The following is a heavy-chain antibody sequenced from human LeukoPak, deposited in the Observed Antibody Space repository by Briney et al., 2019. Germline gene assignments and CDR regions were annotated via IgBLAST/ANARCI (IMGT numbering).Heavy chain of an antibody. D-gene: IGHD3-22*01. V-gene: IGHV3-48*03. CDR1: GFTFSSYE. CDR3: ARGGKYYYDSSDYYFGY. J-gene: IGHJ4*02. CDR2: ISSSGSTI. Sequence: GGSLRLSCAASGFTFSSYEMSWVRQAPGKGLEWVSYISSSGSTIYYADSVKGRFTISRDNAKNSLYLQMNSLRVEDTAVYYCARGGKYYYDSSDYYFGYWGQGTLVTVSS.